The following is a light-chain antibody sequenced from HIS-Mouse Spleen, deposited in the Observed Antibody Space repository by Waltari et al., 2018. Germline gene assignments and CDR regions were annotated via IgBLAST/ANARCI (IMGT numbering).Light chain of an antibody. Sequence: QSALTQPPSASGSPGQSVTISCTGTSSDVGGYNYVSWYQQHPGKAPKLMTYEVSKRPSGVPDRVSGSKSGNTASLTVSGLQAEDEADYYCSSYAGSNNLGVFGGGTKLTVL. CDR2: EVS. CDR3: SSYAGSNNLGV. J-gene: IGLJ2*01. CDR1: SSDVGGYNY. V-gene: IGLV2-8*01.